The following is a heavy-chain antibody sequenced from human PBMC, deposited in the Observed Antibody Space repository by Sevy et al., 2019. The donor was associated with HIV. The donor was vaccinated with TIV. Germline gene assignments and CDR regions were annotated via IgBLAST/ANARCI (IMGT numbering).Heavy chain of an antibody. J-gene: IGHJ4*02. CDR1: GGSFSGYY. D-gene: IGHD5-12*01. CDR2: INHSGST. Sequence: SETLSLTCAVYGGSFSGYYWSWIRQPPGKGLEWIGEINHSGSTNYNPSLKSRVTISVDTSKNQFSLKLSSVTAADTAVHYCAREGYGAIDYWGQGTLVTVSS. V-gene: IGHV4-34*01. CDR3: AREGYGAIDY.